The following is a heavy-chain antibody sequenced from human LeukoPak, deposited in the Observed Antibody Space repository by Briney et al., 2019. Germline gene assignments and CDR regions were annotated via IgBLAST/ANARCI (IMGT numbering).Heavy chain of an antibody. D-gene: IGHD5-12*01. V-gene: IGHV3-15*01. CDR1: GFTFSNAW. CDR2: IKSKTDGGKT. Sequence: GGALRLSCAASGFTFSNAWMSWVRQAPGKGLEWVGRIKSKTDGGKTDYAAPVKGRFTISRDDSKNTLYLQMNSLKTEDTAVYYCTTPPRLRGYSGYDGGYYYGMDVWGQGATVTVSS. J-gene: IGHJ6*02. CDR3: TTPPRLRGYSGYDGGYYYGMDV.